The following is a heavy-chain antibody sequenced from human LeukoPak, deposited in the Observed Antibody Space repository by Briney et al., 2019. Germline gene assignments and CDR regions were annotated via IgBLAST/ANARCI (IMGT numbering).Heavy chain of an antibody. D-gene: IGHD3-10*01. CDR2: IYYSGST. Sequence: SETLSLTCTVSGGSISSYYWSWIRQPPGKGLEWIGYIYYSGSTNYNPSLKSRVTISVDTSKNQFSLKLSSVTAADTAVYYCARDLLGSGSYYNWFDPWGQGTLVTVSS. CDR1: GGSISSYY. J-gene: IGHJ5*02. V-gene: IGHV4-59*01. CDR3: ARDLLGSGSYYNWFDP.